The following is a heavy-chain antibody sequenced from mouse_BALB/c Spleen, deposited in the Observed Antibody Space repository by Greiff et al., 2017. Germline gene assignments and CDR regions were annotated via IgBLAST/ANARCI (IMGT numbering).Heavy chain of an antibody. Sequence: EVQLQQSGPELVKPGASVKISCKASGYSFTGYFMNWVMQSHGKSLEWIGRINPYNGDTFYNQKFKGKATLTVDKSSSTAHMELRSLASEDSAVYYCAREGFYYGSSFFFDYWGQGTTLTVSS. CDR2: INPYNGDT. CDR1: GYSFTGYF. D-gene: IGHD1-1*01. CDR3: AREGFYYGSSFFFDY. V-gene: IGHV1-20*02. J-gene: IGHJ2*01.